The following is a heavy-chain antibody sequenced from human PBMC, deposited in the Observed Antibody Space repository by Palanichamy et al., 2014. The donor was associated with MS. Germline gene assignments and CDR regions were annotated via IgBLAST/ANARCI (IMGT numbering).Heavy chain of an antibody. J-gene: IGHJ2*01. Sequence: EVQLVEPGGGLVQPGGSLRLSCAASGFTFSNHWLTWVRQAPGKRLEWVASIKQDGSDKYYVDSVKGRFTISRDNGKNSVFLQMNGLRAEDTAVYYCARDHTFDSMDYSPLFDLWGRGTLVTVSS. D-gene: IGHD3-22*01. CDR1: GFTFSNHW. CDR3: ARDHTFDSMDYSPLFDL. V-gene: IGHV3-7*04. CDR2: IKQDGSDK.